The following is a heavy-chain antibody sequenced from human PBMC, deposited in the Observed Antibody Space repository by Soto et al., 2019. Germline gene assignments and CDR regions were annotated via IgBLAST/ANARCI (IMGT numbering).Heavy chain of an antibody. V-gene: IGHV1-69*12. CDR2: IIPIFGTA. CDR1: GGTFSSYA. CDR3: ARAVLDWNDYYYYGMDV. Sequence: QVQLVQSGAEVKKPGSSVKVSCKASGGTFSSYAISWVRQAPGQGLEWMGGIIPIFGTANCAQKFQGRVTITADESTSTAYMELSSLRSEDTAVYYCARAVLDWNDYYYYGMDVWGQGTTVTVSS. D-gene: IGHD1-1*01. J-gene: IGHJ6*02.